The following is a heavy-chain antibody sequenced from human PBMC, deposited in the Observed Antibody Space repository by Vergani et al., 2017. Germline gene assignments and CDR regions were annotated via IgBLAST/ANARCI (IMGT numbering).Heavy chain of an antibody. CDR3: ARDGEGYYYDSSGYYQDYFDD. CDR2: IWYDGSNK. CDR1: GFTFSSYG. D-gene: IGHD3-22*01. J-gene: IGHJ4*02. V-gene: IGHV3-33*01. Sequence: QVQLVESGGGVVQPGRSLRLSCAASGFTFSSYGMHWVRQAPGKGLEWVAVIWYDGSNKYYADSVKGRFTIYRDNSKNTLYLQMNSLTAEDTAVYYCARDGEGYYYDSSGYYQDYFDDWGQGTLVTVSS.